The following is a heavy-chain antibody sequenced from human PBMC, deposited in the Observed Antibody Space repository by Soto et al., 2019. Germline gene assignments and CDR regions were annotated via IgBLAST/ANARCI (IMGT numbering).Heavy chain of an antibody. Sequence: GGSLRLSCVASGFNFKAYAMGWVRQAPGKGLEWVSSITATDGKTYYADSVRGRFTISRDNSKNSLFLQMNGLRPEDSALYYCSKVERSSSTVIDYWGQGTLVTVSS. CDR1: GFNFKAYA. D-gene: IGHD6-6*01. CDR2: ITATDGKT. CDR3: SKVERSSSTVIDY. J-gene: IGHJ4*02. V-gene: IGHV3-23*01.